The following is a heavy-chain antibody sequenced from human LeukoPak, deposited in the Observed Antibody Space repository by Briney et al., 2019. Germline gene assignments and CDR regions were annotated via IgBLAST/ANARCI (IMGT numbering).Heavy chain of an antibody. CDR1: GFTFSTYG. V-gene: IGHV3-23*01. CDR2: NSGGSS. CDR3: AKDLGSSGWYIDY. Sequence: GGSLRLSCAASGFTFSTYGVYWVRQAPGKGLEWVSSNSGGSSYYADSVKGRFTISRDNSKNALYLQMNSLRAEDTAVYYCAKDLGSSGWYIDYWGQGTLVTVSS. D-gene: IGHD6-19*01. J-gene: IGHJ4*02.